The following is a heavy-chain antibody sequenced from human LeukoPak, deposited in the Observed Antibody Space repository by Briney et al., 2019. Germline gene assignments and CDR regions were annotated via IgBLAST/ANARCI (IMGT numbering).Heavy chain of an antibody. CDR1: GFTFSSYS. CDR3: AKKFRGSGSPHQVFDI. CDR2: ISVNEDIT. D-gene: IGHD3-10*01. J-gene: IGHJ3*02. Sequence: GGSLRLSCAASGFTFSSYSMNWVRQAPGKGLEWVSAISVNEDITYYADSVKGRFTISRDNSKNTLYLQMNSLRAEDTAVYYCAKKFRGSGSPHQVFDIWGQGTMVTVSS. V-gene: IGHV3-23*01.